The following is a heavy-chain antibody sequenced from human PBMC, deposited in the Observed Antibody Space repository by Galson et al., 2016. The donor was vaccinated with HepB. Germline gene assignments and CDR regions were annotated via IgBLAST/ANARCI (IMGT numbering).Heavy chain of an antibody. D-gene: IGHD3-10*01. CDR1: GLTFSNFW. CDR2: INEDGGGK. CDR3: ARDGSGGMYYYYYGMDV. V-gene: IGHV3-7*01. J-gene: IGHJ6*02. Sequence: SLRLSCAVSGLTFSNFWMSWVRQAPGKGLEWVANINEDGGGKYYVDSVKGRFTISRDNTKNSLYLQMNSLRAEDTAVYYCARDGSGGMYYYYYGMDVWGQGTTVTVSS.